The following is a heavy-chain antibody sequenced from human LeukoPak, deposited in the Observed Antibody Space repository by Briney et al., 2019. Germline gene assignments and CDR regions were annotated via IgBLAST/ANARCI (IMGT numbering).Heavy chain of an antibody. CDR3: ARGRCGSYYFDY. Sequence: SETLSLTCSVSGGSISNYYWSWIRQPAGKGLEWIGRMDISGTTNYNPSLKSRVTISVDTSKNQFSLRLNSVTAADTAVYYCARGRCGSYYFDYWGQGTLVTVSS. CDR1: GGSISNYY. J-gene: IGHJ4*02. V-gene: IGHV4-4*07. CDR2: MDISGTT. D-gene: IGHD1-26*01.